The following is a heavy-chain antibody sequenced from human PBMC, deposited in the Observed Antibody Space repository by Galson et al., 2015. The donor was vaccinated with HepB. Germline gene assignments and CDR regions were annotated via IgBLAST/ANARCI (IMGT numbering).Heavy chain of an antibody. CDR1: GFTFSSYW. Sequence: SLRLSCAASGFTFSSYWMSWVRQAPGKGLEWVANIKQDGSEKYYVDSVKGRFTISRDNAKNSLYLQMNSLRAEDTAVYYCARTRLRYFDWSPGGPFDIWGQGTMVTVSS. J-gene: IGHJ3*02. CDR2: IKQDGSEK. D-gene: IGHD3-9*01. CDR3: ARTRLRYFDWSPGGPFDI. V-gene: IGHV3-7*01.